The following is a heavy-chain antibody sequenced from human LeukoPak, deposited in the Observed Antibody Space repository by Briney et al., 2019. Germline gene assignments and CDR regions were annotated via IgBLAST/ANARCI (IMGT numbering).Heavy chain of an antibody. CDR3: AGGPAGGYFQH. Sequence: SSETLSLTCTVSGGSISSSSYYWGWIRQPQGKGLEWIGNVYYGGSTYYKPSLKSRVTISVDTSKNQFSLKLSSVTAADTAVYYCAGGPAGGYFQHCGQGTLVTVSS. CDR1: GGSISSSSYY. V-gene: IGHV4-39*01. D-gene: IGHD2-15*01. J-gene: IGHJ1*01. CDR2: VYYGGST.